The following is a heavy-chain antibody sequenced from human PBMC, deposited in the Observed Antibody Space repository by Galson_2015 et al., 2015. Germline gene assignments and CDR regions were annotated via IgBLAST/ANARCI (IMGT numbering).Heavy chain of an antibody. Sequence: SLRLSCAASGFTFSSYWMSWVRQAPGKGLEWVANIKQDGSEKYYVDSVKGRFTIFRDNAKNSLYLQMNSLRAEDTAVYYCASLVPVVVTAIIFQHWGQGTLVTVSS. V-gene: IGHV3-7*01. CDR1: GFTFSSYW. J-gene: IGHJ1*01. CDR2: IKQDGSEK. D-gene: IGHD2-21*02. CDR3: ASLVPVVVTAIIFQH.